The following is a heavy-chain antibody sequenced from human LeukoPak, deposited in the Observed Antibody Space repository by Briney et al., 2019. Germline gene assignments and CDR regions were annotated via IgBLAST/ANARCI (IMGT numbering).Heavy chain of an antibody. J-gene: IGHJ4*02. D-gene: IGHD7-27*01. Sequence: SQTLSLTCAISGDCVSTSSAGWHWIRQSPSRGLEWLGRTYYRSKWYNNYAVSVKSRITINPDTSKNQFSLQLNSVTPEDTAVYYCATSVNWGYHYWGQGTLVTVSS. CDR1: GDCVSTSSAG. CDR2: TYYRSKWYN. V-gene: IGHV6-1*01. CDR3: ATSVNWGYHY.